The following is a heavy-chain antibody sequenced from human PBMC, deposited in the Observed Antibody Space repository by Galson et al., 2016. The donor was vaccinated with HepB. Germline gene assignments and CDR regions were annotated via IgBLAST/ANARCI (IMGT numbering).Heavy chain of an antibody. J-gene: IGHJ4*02. CDR2: ITPHSGNT. V-gene: IGHV1-18*01. CDR3: ARDLEEGAVGAPGY. Sequence: SVKVSCKASGYTFTTYGISWVRQAPGQRLEWMGWITPHSGNTDYAQKFQGRVTVTTDTSTNTAYMEVRRLPYDDTAVYYWARDLEEGAVGAPGYWGQGTLVTVSS. D-gene: IGHD1-26*01. CDR1: GYTFTTYG.